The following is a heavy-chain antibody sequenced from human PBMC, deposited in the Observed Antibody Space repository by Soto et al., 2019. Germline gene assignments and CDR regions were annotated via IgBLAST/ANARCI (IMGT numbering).Heavy chain of an antibody. D-gene: IGHD6-6*01. J-gene: IGHJ5*02. Sequence: QVQLQESGPGLVKPSETLSLICNVSGGYISSYYWSWIRQPAGKALEWIGRISISGSTNYNPSLKSRVTMSVDTSKKQFSLNLSSVTAADTAVYYCARAPSHSSSSPWFDPWGHGTPVTVSS. CDR1: GGYISSYY. V-gene: IGHV4-4*07. CDR3: ARAPSHSSSSPWFDP. CDR2: ISISGST.